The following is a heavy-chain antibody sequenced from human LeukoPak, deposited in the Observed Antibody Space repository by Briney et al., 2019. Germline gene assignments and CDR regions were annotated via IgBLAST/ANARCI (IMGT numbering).Heavy chain of an antibody. CDR3: TSPMATRDY. V-gene: IGHV3-73*01. Sequence: GGSLRLSCAASGFTFSGSAMHWVRQASGKGLEWVGRIRSKANSYATAYAASVKGRFTISRDDSKNTAYLQMNSLKTEDTAVCYCTSPMATRDYWGQGTLVTVSS. J-gene: IGHJ4*02. D-gene: IGHD5-24*01. CDR1: GFTFSGSA. CDR2: IRSKANSYAT.